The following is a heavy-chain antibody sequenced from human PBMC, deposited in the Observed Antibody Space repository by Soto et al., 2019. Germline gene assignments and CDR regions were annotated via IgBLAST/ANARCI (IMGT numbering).Heavy chain of an antibody. CDR2: ISYDGSNK. Sequence: QVQLVESGGGVVQPGRSLRLSCAASGFTFSSYAMHWVRQAPGKGLEWVAVISYDGSNKYYADSVKGRFTISRDNSKNTLYLQMNSLRAEDTAVYYCARDLGELLPYYYSGMDVWGQGTTVTVSS. D-gene: IGHD1-26*01. V-gene: IGHV3-30-3*01. CDR3: ARDLGELLPYYYSGMDV. CDR1: GFTFSSYA. J-gene: IGHJ6*02.